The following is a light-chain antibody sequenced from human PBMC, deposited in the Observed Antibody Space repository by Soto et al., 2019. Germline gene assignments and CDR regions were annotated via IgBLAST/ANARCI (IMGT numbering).Light chain of an antibody. J-gene: IGKJ4*01. CDR3: QQYRTSPQLT. CDR1: QSLNSND. CDR2: IAS. V-gene: IGKV3-20*01. Sequence: EIVLTQSPDTLSLSPGERATLSCRASQSLNSNDLAWYQQKPGQAPRLIIYIASRRPTGIPDRFSGSGSGTDFTLTISRLEPEDSPVYYCQQYRTSPQLTFGGGTKVEIK.